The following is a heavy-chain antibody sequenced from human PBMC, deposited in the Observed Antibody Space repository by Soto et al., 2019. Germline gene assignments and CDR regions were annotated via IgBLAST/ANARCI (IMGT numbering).Heavy chain of an antibody. D-gene: IGHD5-12*01. Sequence: VKVSCKASGYTFTSYAKHWVRQAPGQRLEWMGWINAYNGNTNYSQKLQGRVTITTDTSTSTAYMELRSLRSDDTAVYYCARGGYDYQSPYYFDYWGQGTLVTVPS. CDR2: INAYNGNT. CDR3: ARGGYDYQSPYYFDY. J-gene: IGHJ4*02. CDR1: GYTFTSYA. V-gene: IGHV1-3*01.